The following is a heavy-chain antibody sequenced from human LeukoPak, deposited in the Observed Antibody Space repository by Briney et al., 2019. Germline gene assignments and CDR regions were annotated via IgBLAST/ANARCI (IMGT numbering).Heavy chain of an antibody. D-gene: IGHD3-3*01. V-gene: IGHV1-69*05. CDR2: IIPIFGTA. J-gene: IGHJ4*02. CDR1: GGTFSSYA. Sequence: ASVKVSCKASGGTFSSYAISWVRQAPGQGLEWMGGIIPIFGTANYAQKFQGRVTITTDESTSTAYMELSSLRSEDTAVYYCARGLRFLEWLSYYWGQGTLVTVSS. CDR3: ARGLRFLEWLSYY.